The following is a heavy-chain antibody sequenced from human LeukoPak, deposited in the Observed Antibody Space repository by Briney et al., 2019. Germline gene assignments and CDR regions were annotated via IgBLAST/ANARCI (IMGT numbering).Heavy chain of an antibody. CDR2: IRGDGRAT. CDR3: ARFYVPEEHSPAWYEAH. V-gene: IGHV3-74*01. CDR1: GFIFTDYW. Sequence: GGSMRLSCAASGFIFTDYWMHWVRQAPGKELVWVARIRGDGRATTYADSVKGRFTISRDNAMSTVFLQMKSLRVGDTGLYYCARFYVPEEHSPAWYEAHWGQGVLVTVSS. D-gene: IGHD3-10*02. J-gene: IGHJ4*02.